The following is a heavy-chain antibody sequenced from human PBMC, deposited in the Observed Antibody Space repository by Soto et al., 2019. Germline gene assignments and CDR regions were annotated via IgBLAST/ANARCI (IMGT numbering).Heavy chain of an antibody. J-gene: IGHJ5*02. Sequence: SETLSLTCTVSGGSISSYYWSWIRQPPGKGLEWIGEINHSGSTNYNPSLKSRVTISVDTSKNQFSLKLSSVTAADTAVYYCASTSIVVVPAAMGVYNWFDPWGQGTLVTVSS. CDR1: GGSISSYY. V-gene: IGHV4-34*01. D-gene: IGHD2-2*01. CDR2: INHSGST. CDR3: ASTSIVVVPAAMGVYNWFDP.